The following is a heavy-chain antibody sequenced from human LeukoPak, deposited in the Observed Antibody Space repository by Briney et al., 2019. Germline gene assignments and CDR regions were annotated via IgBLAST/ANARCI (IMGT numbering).Heavy chain of an antibody. CDR1: GGSLSSSSYY. D-gene: IGHD3/OR15-3a*01. J-gene: IGHJ5*02. CDR2: IYYSGST. V-gene: IGHV4-39*01. CDR3: ARHAYYDFVTGLFDP. Sequence: ATLSLTCTVSGGSLSSSSYYWGWLRQPPGKGLEWIGSIYYSGSTYYNPSLKSRVTISVDTSKNQFSLKLSSVPAADTAVYYCARHAYYDFVTGLFDPWGQGTLVTVSS.